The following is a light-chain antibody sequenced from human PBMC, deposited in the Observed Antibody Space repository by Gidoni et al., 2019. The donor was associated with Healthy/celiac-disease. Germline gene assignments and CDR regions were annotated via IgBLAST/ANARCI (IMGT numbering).Light chain of an antibody. CDR3: QQRSNWPLT. J-gene: IGKJ4*01. V-gene: IGKV3-11*01. CDR2: DAS. Sequence: EIVLTQSPATLAGSPGERATLSCRASQSVSSYLAWYQQTPGQAPRLLIYDASNRATGIPARFSGSGSGTDFTLTISRLEPEDFAVYYCQQRSNWPLTFGGGTKVEIK. CDR1: QSVSSY.